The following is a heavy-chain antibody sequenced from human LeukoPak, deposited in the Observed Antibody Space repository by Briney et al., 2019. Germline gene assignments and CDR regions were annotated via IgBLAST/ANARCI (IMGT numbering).Heavy chain of an antibody. J-gene: IGHJ6*03. D-gene: IGHD1-7*01. V-gene: IGHV1-8*01. CDR1: GYTFTSYD. Sequence: ASVKVFCKASGYTFTSYDINWVRQATAEGGKWMEWMNPNSGNTGYAQKFQGRVTMNRNSSISPAHMELSSLRSEDTAVYYCARALYNWNYVGPGYYDYTDVWGKGTTVTVSS. CDR3: ARALYNWNYVGPGYYDYTDV. CDR2: MNPNSGNT.